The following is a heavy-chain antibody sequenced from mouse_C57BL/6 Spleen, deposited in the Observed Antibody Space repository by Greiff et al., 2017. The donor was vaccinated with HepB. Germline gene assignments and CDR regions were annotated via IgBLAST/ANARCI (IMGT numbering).Heavy chain of an antibody. J-gene: IGHJ2*01. D-gene: IGHD1-1*01. CDR1: GYTFTSYT. Sequence: VQLQQSGAELARPGASVKMSCKASGYTFTSYTMHWVKQRPGQGLEWIGYINPSSGYTKYNHKFKDKATLTADKSSSTAYMQLSSLTSEDSAVYYGARPYYGSNYVDYWGQGTTLTVSS. CDR2: INPSSGYT. CDR3: ARPYYGSNYVDY. V-gene: IGHV1-4*01.